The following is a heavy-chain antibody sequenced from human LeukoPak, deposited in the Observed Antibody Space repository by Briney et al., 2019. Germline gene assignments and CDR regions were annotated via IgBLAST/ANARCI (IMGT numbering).Heavy chain of an antibody. Sequence: GGSLRLSCAAPGFIFDNFTIHWVRQAPGKGLGWVSLISGVGGSTFYADSVRGRFTISRDNTKNSLYLQMNFLRAEDTAVYYCARDRGEDYYGSGNYLRAFDIWGQGTMVTVSS. V-gene: IGHV3-43*02. J-gene: IGHJ3*02. D-gene: IGHD3-10*01. CDR3: ARDRGEDYYGSGNYLRAFDI. CDR1: GFIFDNFT. CDR2: ISGVGGST.